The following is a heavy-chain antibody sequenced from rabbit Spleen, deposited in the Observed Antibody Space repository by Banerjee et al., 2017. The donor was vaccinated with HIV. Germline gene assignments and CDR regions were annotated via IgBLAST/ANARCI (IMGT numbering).Heavy chain of an antibody. CDR1: GFSFSSSYY. D-gene: IGHD6-1*01. CDR3: VREAGYGGYGDANL. J-gene: IGHJ4*01. CDR2: IYTGSSGNT. V-gene: IGHV1S40*01. Sequence: QSLQESGGGLFQPGGSLALTCKASGFSFSSSYYMCWVRQAPGKGLEWIGCIYTGSSGNTYYANWAKGRFTIAKPSSTTVTLQMTSLTAADTATYFCVREAGYGGYGDANLWGPGTLVTVS.